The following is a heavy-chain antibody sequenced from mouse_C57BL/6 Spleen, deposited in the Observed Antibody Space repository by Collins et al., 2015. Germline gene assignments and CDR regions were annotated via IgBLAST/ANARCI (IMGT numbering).Heavy chain of an antibody. CDR3: ARIYDGYPYAMDY. CDR1: GYAFSSYW. D-gene: IGHD2-3*01. V-gene: IGHV1-82*01. Sequence: QVQLQQSGAELVKPGASVKISCKASGYAFSSYWMNWVKQRPGKGLEWIGQIYPGDGDTNCNGKFKGKATLTADKSSSTAYMQLSSLTSEDSAVYFCARIYDGYPYAMDYWGQGTSVTVSS. J-gene: IGHJ4*01. CDR2: IYPGDGDT.